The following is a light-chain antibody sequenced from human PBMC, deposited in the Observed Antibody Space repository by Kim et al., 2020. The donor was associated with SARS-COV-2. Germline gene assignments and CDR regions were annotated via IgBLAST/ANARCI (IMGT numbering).Light chain of an antibody. CDR2: GAS. J-gene: IGKJ5*01. CDR1: QSVSNN. V-gene: IGKV3-15*01. CDR3: QQYHKWPPIT. Sequence: EIVMTQSPGTLSVSPGERATLSCRASQSVSNNLAWYQQKPGQAPRLLIYGASTRATSIPARLSGSGSETDFTLTIINVQSEDFAIYYCQQYHKWPPITFGQGTRLEIK.